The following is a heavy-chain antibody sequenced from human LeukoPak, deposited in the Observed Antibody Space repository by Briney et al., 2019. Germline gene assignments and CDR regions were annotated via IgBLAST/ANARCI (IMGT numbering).Heavy chain of an antibody. D-gene: IGHD6-19*01. J-gene: IGHJ4*02. CDR3: ARGGIQVSGIDEFDY. V-gene: IGHV3-13*01. CDR1: GFTFIDYD. CDR2: IGIRGDT. Sequence: GGSLRLSCAASGFTFIDYDMHWVRQVIGKGLGWVSAIGIRGDTHYSGSVKGRFTISRENAESSLYLQMNSLRAEDTAVYYCARGGIQVSGIDEFDYWGQGTLVTVSS.